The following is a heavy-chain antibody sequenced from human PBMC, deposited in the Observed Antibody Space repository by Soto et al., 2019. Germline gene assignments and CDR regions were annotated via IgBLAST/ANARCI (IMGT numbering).Heavy chain of an antibody. CDR3: AKGSGYDWGYYFDY. Sequence: EVQLVESGGGLVQPGRSLRLSCAASGFTFDDYAMHWVRQAPGKGLEWVSGISWNSGSIGYADSVKGRFTISRDNAKNSLYLQMNSLRAEDTALYYCAKGSGYDWGYYFDYWGQGTLVTVSS. D-gene: IGHD5-12*01. CDR1: GFTFDDYA. CDR2: ISWNSGSI. V-gene: IGHV3-9*01. J-gene: IGHJ4*02.